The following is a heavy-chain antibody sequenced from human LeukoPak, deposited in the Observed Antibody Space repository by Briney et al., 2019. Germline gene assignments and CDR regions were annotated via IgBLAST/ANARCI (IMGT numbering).Heavy chain of an antibody. D-gene: IGHD2-15*01. V-gene: IGHV1-69*01. CDR2: IIPIFGTA. CDR1: GGTFSSYA. Sequence: SVNVSCKASGGTFSSYAISWVRQAPGQGLEWMGGIIPIFGTANYAQKFQGRVTITADESTSTAYMELSSLRSEDTAVYYCARVSNCSGGSCYSRYYYGMDVWGQGTTVTVSS. CDR3: ARVSNCSGGSCYSRYYYGMDV. J-gene: IGHJ6*02.